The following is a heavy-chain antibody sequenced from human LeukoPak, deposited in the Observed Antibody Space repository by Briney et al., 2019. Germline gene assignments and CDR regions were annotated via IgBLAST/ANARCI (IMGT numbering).Heavy chain of an antibody. J-gene: IGHJ4*02. Sequence: PGGTLRLSCAASGFTFSSYWMHWVRQAPGKGLVWVSRINSDGSFTNYADSVKGRFTISRDNAKNTPYLQMNSLRAEDTAVYYCAREYGSSRYFDYWGQGTPVTVSS. V-gene: IGHV3-74*01. CDR2: INSDGSFT. D-gene: IGHD2-15*01. CDR3: AREYGSSRYFDY. CDR1: GFTFSSYW.